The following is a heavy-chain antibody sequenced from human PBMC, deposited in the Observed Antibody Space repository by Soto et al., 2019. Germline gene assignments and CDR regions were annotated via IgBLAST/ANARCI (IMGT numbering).Heavy chain of an antibody. CDR2: IYHSGST. V-gene: IGHV4-30-2*01. CDR3: ARGGGYYDSSGYKGFDY. J-gene: IGHJ4*02. CDR1: GGSISSGGYS. Sequence: TLSLTCAVSGGSISSGGYSWSWIRQPPGKGLEWIGYIYHSGSTYYNPSPKSRVTISVDRSKNQFSLKLSSVTAADTAVYYCARGGGYYDSSGYKGFDYWGQGTLVTVS. D-gene: IGHD3-22*01.